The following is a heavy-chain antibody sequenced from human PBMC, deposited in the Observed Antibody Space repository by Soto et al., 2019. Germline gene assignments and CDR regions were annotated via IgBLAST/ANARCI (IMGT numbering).Heavy chain of an antibody. J-gene: IGHJ4*02. Sequence: QVQLVQSGTEVKKPGSSVKVSCKASGGTFRNYPINWVRQAPGQGLEWMGSIFPLTDIPDYAQNFQARLTISADKSTSTAYKKLSSLTSDDTAMYFCARGPLVVLNYFESWGQGTLVTVSS. V-gene: IGHV1-69*02. CDR3: ARGPLVVLNYFES. CDR1: GGTFRNYP. CDR2: IFPLTDIP.